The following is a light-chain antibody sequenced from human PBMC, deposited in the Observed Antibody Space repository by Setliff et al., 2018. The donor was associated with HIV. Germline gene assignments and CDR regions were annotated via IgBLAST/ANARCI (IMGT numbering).Light chain of an antibody. J-gene: IGLJ1*01. CDR2: EDT. CDR1: SSTFENYNS. CDR3: SSYRSGNTLV. Sequence: QSALAQPASVSGSPGQSITISCTGSSSTFENYNSVSWYQQSPGKAPKLIIYEDTKRPSGISNRFSGSKSGNTASLTISGLQAEDEADYYCSSYRSGNTLVFGTGTKVTV. V-gene: IGLV2-14*02.